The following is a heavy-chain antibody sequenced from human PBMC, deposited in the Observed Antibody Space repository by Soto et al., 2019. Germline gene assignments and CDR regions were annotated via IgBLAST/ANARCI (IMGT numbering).Heavy chain of an antibody. CDR1: GYTFTSYD. J-gene: IGHJ6*02. Sequence: ASVKVSCKASGYTFTSYDINWVRQATGQGLEWMGWMNPNSGNTGYAQKFQGRVTMTRNTSISTAYMELSSLRSEDTAVYYCARGGRYCSSTSCREYYYYGMDVWGQGTTVTV. V-gene: IGHV1-8*01. CDR2: MNPNSGNT. D-gene: IGHD2-2*01. CDR3: ARGGRYCSSTSCREYYYYGMDV.